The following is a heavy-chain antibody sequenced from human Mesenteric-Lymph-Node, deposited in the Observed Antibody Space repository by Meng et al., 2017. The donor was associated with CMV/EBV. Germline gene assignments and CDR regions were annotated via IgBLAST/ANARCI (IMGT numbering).Heavy chain of an antibody. J-gene: IGHJ2*01. CDR2: IYYSDGTT. V-gene: IGHV4-59*01. Sequence: SETLSLTCTVSGGSINSFYWSWIRQPPGKGLELIGHIYYSDGTTYYNPSLKSRLTISVDASKNQFSLRLSSLTAADTAVYYCAYGVLIPAAGTRLSYWYFDVWGRGTLVTVSS. CDR1: GGSINSFY. CDR3: AYGVLIPAAGTRLSYWYFDV. D-gene: IGHD2-2*01.